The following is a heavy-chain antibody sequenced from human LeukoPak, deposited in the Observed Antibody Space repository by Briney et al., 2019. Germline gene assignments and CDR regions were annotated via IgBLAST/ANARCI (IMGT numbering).Heavy chain of an antibody. CDR1: GFNFRGYA. Sequence: GRSLRLSCTASGFNFRGYAMYWVRQAPGKGLEWVAVVSYDGSDKNYADSVKARFTISRDNSQNTLYLQMNSLRVEDTAVYYCARSQMVRGVTPFYYFDFWGQGTLVTVSS. CDR2: VSYDGSDK. CDR3: ARSQMVRGVTPFYYFDF. D-gene: IGHD3-10*01. J-gene: IGHJ4*02. V-gene: IGHV3-30*04.